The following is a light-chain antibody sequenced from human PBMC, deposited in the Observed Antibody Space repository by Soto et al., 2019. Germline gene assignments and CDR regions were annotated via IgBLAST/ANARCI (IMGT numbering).Light chain of an antibody. J-gene: IGLJ3*02. V-gene: IGLV1-51*02. Sequence: QSVLTQPPSVSAAPGQKVTISCSGSSSNIGHNSVSWYQQFSGTAPKLLIYENNKRPSGTPDRFSGSKSGTSATLGIAGLQTADEADYFCGTWDTGLSGKVFGGGTKLTVL. CDR3: GTWDTGLSGKV. CDR2: ENN. CDR1: SSNIGHNS.